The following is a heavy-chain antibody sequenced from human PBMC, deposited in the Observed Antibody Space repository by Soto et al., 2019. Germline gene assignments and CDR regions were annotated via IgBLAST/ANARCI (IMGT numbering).Heavy chain of an antibody. CDR1: GYTLTELS. CDR3: ETVDTAIVRQIKYYFDY. V-gene: IGHV1-24*01. Sequence: GASVKVSCKVSGYTLTELSMHWVRQAPGKGLEWMGGFDPEDGETIYAQKFQGRVTMTEDTSTDTAYMELSSLRSEDTAVYYCETVDTAIVRQIKYYFDYWGQGTLVTVSS. CDR2: FDPEDGET. D-gene: IGHD5-18*01. J-gene: IGHJ4*02.